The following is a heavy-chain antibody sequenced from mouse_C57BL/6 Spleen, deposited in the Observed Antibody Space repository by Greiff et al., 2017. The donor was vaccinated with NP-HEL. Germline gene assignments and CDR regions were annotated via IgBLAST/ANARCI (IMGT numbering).Heavy chain of an antibody. J-gene: IGHJ2*01. D-gene: IGHD1-1*01. CDR3: TRDRGYGSSLDY. CDR1: GFTFSSYA. CDR2: ISSGGDYI. Sequence: EVKLVESGEGLVKPGGSLKLSCAASGFTFSSYAMSWVRQTPEKRLEWVAYISSGGDYIYYADTVKGRFTISRDNARNTLYLQMSSLKSEDTAMYYCTRDRGYGSSLDYWGQGTTLTVSS. V-gene: IGHV5-9-1*02.